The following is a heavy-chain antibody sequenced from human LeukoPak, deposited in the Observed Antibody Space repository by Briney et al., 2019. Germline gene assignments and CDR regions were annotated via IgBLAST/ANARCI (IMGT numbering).Heavy chain of an antibody. CDR3: TRGDGGYDFWSGSFDY. Sequence: GGSLRLSCAASGFTFSNYAMSWVRQAPGKGLEWVGFIRSKAYGGTTEYAASVKGRFTISRDDSKSIAYLQMNSLKTEDTAVYYCTRGDGGYDFWSGSFDYWGQGTLVTVSS. D-gene: IGHD3-3*01. CDR1: GFTFSNYA. J-gene: IGHJ4*02. CDR2: IRSKAYGGTT. V-gene: IGHV3-49*04.